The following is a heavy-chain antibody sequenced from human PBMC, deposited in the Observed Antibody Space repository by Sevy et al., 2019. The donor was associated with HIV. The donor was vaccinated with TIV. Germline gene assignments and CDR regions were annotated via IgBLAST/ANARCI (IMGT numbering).Heavy chain of an antibody. J-gene: IGHJ5*02. CDR1: GFTFSSYW. D-gene: IGHD6-19*01. Sequence: GGSLRLSCAASGFTFSSYWMSWVRQAPGKGLEWVANIKQDGSEKYYVDSVKGRFTISRDNAKNSLYLQMNSLSAEDTAVYYCARDRHRSIAVAGSRTQNWFDPWGQGTLVTVSS. CDR3: ARDRHRSIAVAGSRTQNWFDP. CDR2: IKQDGSEK. V-gene: IGHV3-7*03.